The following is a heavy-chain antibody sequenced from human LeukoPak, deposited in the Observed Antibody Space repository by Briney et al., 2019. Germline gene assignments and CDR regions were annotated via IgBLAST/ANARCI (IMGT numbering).Heavy chain of an antibody. CDR2: ISGSGGGT. CDR3: ARVGYSSSWSHIDY. V-gene: IGHV3-23*01. CDR1: GFTFSSFA. Sequence: PGGSLRLSCAASGFTFSSFAMNWVRQTPGKGLEWVSAISGSGGGTYYADSVKGRLTISRDNSKSTLFLQMNSLRAEDTAVYYCARVGYSSSWSHIDYWGQGTLVTVSS. J-gene: IGHJ4*02. D-gene: IGHD6-13*01.